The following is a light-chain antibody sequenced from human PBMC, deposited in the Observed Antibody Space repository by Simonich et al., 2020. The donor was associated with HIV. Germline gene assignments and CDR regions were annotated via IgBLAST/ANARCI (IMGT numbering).Light chain of an antibody. V-gene: IGKV4-1*01. CDR3: QQYYSTPVT. CDR2: WAS. J-gene: IGKJ3*01. CDR1: QSVLYSSKNKNY. Sequence: DIVMPQSPASLAVSLGERATINRKSNQSVLYSSKNKNYLAWYQKKPGQPPKLLIYWASTRESGVPDRFSGSGSGTDFTLTISSLQAEDVAVYYCQQYYSTPVTFGPGTKVDIK.